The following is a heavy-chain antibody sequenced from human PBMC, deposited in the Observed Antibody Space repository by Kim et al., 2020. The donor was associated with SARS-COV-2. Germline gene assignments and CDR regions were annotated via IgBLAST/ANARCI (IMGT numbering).Heavy chain of an antibody. CDR1: GYSFTSYW. V-gene: IGHV5-10-1*01. CDR3: ATVPWYSSSWSFDY. J-gene: IGHJ4*02. Sequence: GESLKISCKGSGYSFTSYWISWVRQMPGKGLEWMGRIDPSDSYTNYSPSFQGHVTISADKSISTAYLQWSSLKASDTAMYYCATVPWYSSSWSFDYWGQGTLVTVSS. CDR2: IDPSDSYT. D-gene: IGHD6-13*01.